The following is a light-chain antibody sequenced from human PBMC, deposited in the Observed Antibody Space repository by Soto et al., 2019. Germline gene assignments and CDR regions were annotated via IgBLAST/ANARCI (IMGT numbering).Light chain of an antibody. V-gene: IGLV2-11*01. CDR3: CSYAGSYTWV. J-gene: IGLJ3*02. CDR1: SRNVGAYNF. Sequence: QSVLTQPRSVSGSPGQSVTISCTGTSRNVGAYNFVSWYQHHPGKAPKLMIYDVSKRPSGVPDRSSGSKSGNTASLTISGLQAEDEADYYCCSYAGSYTWVFGGGTKLTVL. CDR2: DVS.